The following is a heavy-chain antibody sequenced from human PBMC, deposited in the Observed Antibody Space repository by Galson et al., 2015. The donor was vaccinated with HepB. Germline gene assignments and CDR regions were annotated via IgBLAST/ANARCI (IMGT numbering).Heavy chain of an antibody. CDR2: ISSSSSTI. CDR3: AKAPRRDYYDSSGYYS. J-gene: IGHJ4*02. CDR1: GFTFSSYS. Sequence: SLRLSCAASGFTFSSYSMNWVRQAPGKGLEWVSYISSSSSTIYYADSVKGRFTISRDNSKNTLYLQMNSLRAEDTAVYYCAKAPRRDYYDSSGYYSWGQGTLVTVSS. V-gene: IGHV3-48*01. D-gene: IGHD3-22*01.